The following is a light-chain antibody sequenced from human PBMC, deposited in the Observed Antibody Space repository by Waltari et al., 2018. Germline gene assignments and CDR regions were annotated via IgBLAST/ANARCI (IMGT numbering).Light chain of an antibody. J-gene: IGLJ2*01. CDR3: CSYGGRTTI. V-gene: IGLV2-23*01. CDR2: EGS. Sequence: QSALTQPASVSGSPGQSITIPCTGGSNNFGNYYLISWYQQHPGKAPKLVIFEGSKRPSGVSDRFSGSHSDNSASLTISGLQVEDEADYYCCSYGGRTTIFGGGTRLTVL. CDR1: SNNFGNYYL.